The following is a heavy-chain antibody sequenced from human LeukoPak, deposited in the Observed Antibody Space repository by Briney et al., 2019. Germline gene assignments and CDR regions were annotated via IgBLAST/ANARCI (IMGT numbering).Heavy chain of an antibody. CDR3: ARGLSSSSASNWFDP. CDR1: GGSFSGYY. D-gene: IGHD6-6*01. J-gene: IGHJ5*02. V-gene: IGHV4-34*01. Sequence: SETLSLTCAVYGGSFSGYYWSWIRQPPGKGLEWIGEINHSGSTNYNPSLKSRVTISVDTSKNQFSLKLSSVTAADTAVYYCARGLSSSSASNWFDPWGQETLVTVSS. CDR2: INHSGST.